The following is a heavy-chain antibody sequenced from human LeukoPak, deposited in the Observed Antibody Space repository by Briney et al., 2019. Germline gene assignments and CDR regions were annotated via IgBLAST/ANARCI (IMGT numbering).Heavy chain of an antibody. CDR1: GFTFNSYG. Sequence: GRSLRLSCAASGFTFNSYGMHWVRQAPGKGLEWVAVISNDGSKKYYADSVKGRFTISRDNSKNTLYVQVNSLGTEDTAAYYCAKGSYYDSSGSFYFDYWGQGTLVTVSS. V-gene: IGHV3-30*18. J-gene: IGHJ4*02. CDR3: AKGSYYDSSGSFYFDY. CDR2: ISNDGSKK. D-gene: IGHD3-22*01.